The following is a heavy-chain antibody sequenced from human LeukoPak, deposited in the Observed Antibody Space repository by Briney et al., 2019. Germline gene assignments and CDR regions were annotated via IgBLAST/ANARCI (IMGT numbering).Heavy chain of an antibody. J-gene: IGHJ3*02. CDR2: IYPHDSHI. V-gene: IGHV5-51*01. Sequence: GESLMISCKGSGYSFIDYWLGWVRQMPGKCLEWVGVIYPHDSHIKYSPASQGQVTLSADKSISTAYLQGSSLEASDTALYYCARVWEEAFDTWGQGTVVTVSS. CDR3: ARVWEEAFDT. D-gene: IGHD1-26*01. CDR1: GYSFIDYW.